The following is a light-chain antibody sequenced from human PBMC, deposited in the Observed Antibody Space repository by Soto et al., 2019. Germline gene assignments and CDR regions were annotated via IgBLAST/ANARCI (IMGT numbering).Light chain of an antibody. CDR1: QSVSSY. Sequence: EIVLTQYPATLSLSPGERATLSCRASQSVSSYLAWYQQKPGQAPRLLIYDASNRATGIPARFSGSGSGTDFTLTISSLEPEDFAVYYCQQRSNLITFGQGTLLEIK. J-gene: IGKJ5*01. CDR2: DAS. V-gene: IGKV3-11*01. CDR3: QQRSNLIT.